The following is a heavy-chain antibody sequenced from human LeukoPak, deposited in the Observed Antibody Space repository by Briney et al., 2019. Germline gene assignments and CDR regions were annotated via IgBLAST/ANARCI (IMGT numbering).Heavy chain of an antibody. V-gene: IGHV1-3*01. D-gene: IGHD3-9*01. Sequence: ASVKVSCKACGSTFTSHAMHWVRQAPGQGLEWMGWINAGNGNTKYSQKLQGRVTFTRDTSASTAYMELSSLRSEDTAVYYCARSKPHYDTLTGSAFYYWGQGTLVTVSS. CDR1: GSTFTSHA. CDR3: ARSKPHYDTLTGSAFYY. CDR2: INAGNGNT. J-gene: IGHJ4*02.